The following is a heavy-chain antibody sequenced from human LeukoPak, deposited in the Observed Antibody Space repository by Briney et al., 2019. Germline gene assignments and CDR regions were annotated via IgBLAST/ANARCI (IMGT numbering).Heavy chain of an antibody. V-gene: IGHV4-59*01. CDR3: ASNLLQMHNAYEYYYDSSGWSY. J-gene: IGHJ4*02. CDR1: GGSISSYY. CDR2: IYYSGST. Sequence: SETLSLTCTVSGGSISSYYWSWVRQPPGKGLEWIGYIYYSGSTNYNPSLESRVTISVDTSKNQFSLKLSSVIAADTAVYYCASNLLQMHNAYEYYYDSSGWSYWGQGTLVTVSS. D-gene: IGHD3-22*01.